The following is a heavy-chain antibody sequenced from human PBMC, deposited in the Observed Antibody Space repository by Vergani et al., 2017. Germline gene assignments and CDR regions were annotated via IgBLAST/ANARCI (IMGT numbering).Heavy chain of an antibody. CDR3: ARSLWYCTSGSLRPYYFYL. Sequence: QVQLVQSGAAVKKPGASAKVSCTASGYIFKNYYMHWLRLAPGQGFQWMGVVNFVTGAATSPQKFEGRITMTRDTSPATFYMDLSSLKYEDTAIYYCARSLWYCTSGSLRPYYFYLLGQGTLVTVSS. D-gene: IGHD2-15*01. CDR2: VNFVTGAA. CDR1: GYIFKNYY. J-gene: IGHJ4*02. V-gene: IGHV1-46*02.